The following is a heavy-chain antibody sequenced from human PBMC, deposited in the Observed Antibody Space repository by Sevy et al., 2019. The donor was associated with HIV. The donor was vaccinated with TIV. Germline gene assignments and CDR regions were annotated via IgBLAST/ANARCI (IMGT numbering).Heavy chain of an antibody. CDR3: AKPRSGGSYWTFDS. V-gene: IGHV3-30*18. J-gene: IGHJ4*02. CDR2: TSYDGSNK. Sequence: GGSLRLSCAASGFTFSSYGMHWVRQAPGKGLDWVAVTSYDGSNKYYADSVKGRFTISRDNSKNTVYLQMNSLRDEDTAVYYCAKPRSGGSYWTFDSWGQGTLVTVSS. D-gene: IGHD1-26*01. CDR1: GFTFSSYG.